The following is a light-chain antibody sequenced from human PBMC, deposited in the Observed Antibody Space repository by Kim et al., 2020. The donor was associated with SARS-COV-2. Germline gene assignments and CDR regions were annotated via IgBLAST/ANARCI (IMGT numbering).Light chain of an antibody. Sequence: VATGKTTRNTCVGNNIGSKSVHWYHQKPSQAPDLVIYYDSDQPSGIPERFSDSNSVNTATLTISRDEAGDGADYYCQVWESSSDQVFGGGTKLTVL. CDR2: YDS. CDR1: NIGSKS. J-gene: IGLJ3*02. CDR3: QVWESSSDQV. V-gene: IGLV3-21*01.